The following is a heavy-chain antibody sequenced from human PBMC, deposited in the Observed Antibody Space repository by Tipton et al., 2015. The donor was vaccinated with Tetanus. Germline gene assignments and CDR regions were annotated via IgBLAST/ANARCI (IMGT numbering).Heavy chain of an antibody. D-gene: IGHD6-19*01. J-gene: IGHJ4*02. CDR1: GASMTSSYYY. CDR3: ARGSGWADF. V-gene: IGHV4-39*01. Sequence: TLSLTCSVSGASMTSSYYYWGWIRQPPGKGLEWIGNIYYRGSTYYSPSLRSRVVMSIDTSKNQFSLSLRSVTAADTAVYYCARGSGWADFWGQGTQVTVSS. CDR2: IYYRGST.